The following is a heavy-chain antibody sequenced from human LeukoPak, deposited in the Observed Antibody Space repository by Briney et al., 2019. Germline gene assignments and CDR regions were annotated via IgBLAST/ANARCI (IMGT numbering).Heavy chain of an antibody. CDR2: ISSSSSTI. CDR3: ARAGFTFSDYFGSFFDY. CDR1: GFTVSNYA. Sequence: GGSLRLSCAASGFTVSNYAMNWVRQAPGKGLEWVSHISSSSSTIYYADSVKGRFTISRDNAKNSLYLQMNSLRAEDTAVYYCARAGFTFSDYFGSFFDYWGQGTLVTVSS. J-gene: IGHJ4*02. D-gene: IGHD3-10*01. V-gene: IGHV3-48*01.